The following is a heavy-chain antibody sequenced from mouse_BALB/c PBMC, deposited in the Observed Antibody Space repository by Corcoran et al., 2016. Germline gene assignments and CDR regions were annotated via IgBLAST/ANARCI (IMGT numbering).Heavy chain of an antibody. CDR1: GYSFTGYY. CDR3: ARSGEGKITTVATGSAY. CDR2: INPYNGAT. V-gene: IGHV1-18*01. J-gene: IGHJ3*01. Sequence: EVQLQQSGPELVKPGASVKISCKASGYSFTGYYMHGVKQSHVKSLEWIGRINPYNGATSYNQNFKDKASLTGDTSSSTAYMELHSLTSEDAAVYYCARSGEGKITTVATGSAYWGQGTLVTVSA. D-gene: IGHD1-1*01.